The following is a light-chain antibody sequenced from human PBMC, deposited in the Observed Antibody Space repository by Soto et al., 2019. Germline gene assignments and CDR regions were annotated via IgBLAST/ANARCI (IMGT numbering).Light chain of an antibody. J-gene: IGKJ1*01. V-gene: IGKV3-15*01. CDR2: GAS. Sequence: EIVMTQSPATLSVSPGERATLSCRASQSVSSNLAWYQQKPGQAPRLLIYGASTRATGIPARFSGGGSGTEFTLTISSLQSEDFAVYYCQQYNNWPRTFGQGTKWISN. CDR1: QSVSSN. CDR3: QQYNNWPRT.